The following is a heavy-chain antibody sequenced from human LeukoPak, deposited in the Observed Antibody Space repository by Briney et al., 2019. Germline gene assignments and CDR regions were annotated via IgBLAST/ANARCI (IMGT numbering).Heavy chain of an antibody. CDR3: ARGARAGYNLEPFDY. D-gene: IGHD5-24*01. CDR2: IYYSGSN. J-gene: IGHJ4*02. V-gene: IGHV4-39*01. CDR1: GGSISSSSYY. Sequence: PSETLSLTCTVSGGSISSSSYYWGWIRQPPGKGLGWIGSIYYSGSNYYNPSLKSRVTISVDTSENQFSLKLSSVTAADTAVYYCARGARAGYNLEPFDYWGQGTLVTVSS.